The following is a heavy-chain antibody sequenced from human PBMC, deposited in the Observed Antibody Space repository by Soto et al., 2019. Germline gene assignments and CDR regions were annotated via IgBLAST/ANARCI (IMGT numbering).Heavy chain of an antibody. V-gene: IGHV3-48*02. CDR3: AREGNPIPYLTGYYRLGWFDP. J-gene: IGHJ5*02. CDR1: GFTFRSYS. CDR2: ISSSNRTI. Sequence: GGSLRLSCAASGFTFRSYSMNWVRQAPGKGLEWVSYISSSNRTINYADSVKGRFIISRDNAKNSLYLQMHSLRDEDTAVYYCAREGNPIPYLTGYYRLGWFDPWGQGTLVTVSS. D-gene: IGHD3-9*01.